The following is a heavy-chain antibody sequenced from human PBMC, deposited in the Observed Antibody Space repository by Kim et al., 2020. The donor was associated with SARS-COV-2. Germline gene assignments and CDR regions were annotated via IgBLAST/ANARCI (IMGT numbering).Heavy chain of an antibody. CDR3: ARGARDYGMDV. J-gene: IGHJ6*02. V-gene: IGHV1-2*02. Sequence: NYAQKFQGRVPMTRDTSISTAYMELSRLRSDDTAVYYCARGARDYGMDVWGQGTTVTVSS.